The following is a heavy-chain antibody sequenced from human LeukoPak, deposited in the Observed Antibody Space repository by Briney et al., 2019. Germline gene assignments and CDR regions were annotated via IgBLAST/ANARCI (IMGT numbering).Heavy chain of an antibody. D-gene: IGHD4-17*01. CDR1: GFTVSSNY. Sequence: GGSLRLSCAASGFTVSSNYMSWVRQAPGKGLEWVSVIYSGGSTYYADSVKGRFTISRDNSKNTLYLQMNSLRAEDTAVYYCASAETDGDSGPYYYGMDVWGQGTTVTVSS. CDR3: ASAETDGDSGPYYYGMDV. J-gene: IGHJ6*02. CDR2: IYSGGST. V-gene: IGHV3-53*01.